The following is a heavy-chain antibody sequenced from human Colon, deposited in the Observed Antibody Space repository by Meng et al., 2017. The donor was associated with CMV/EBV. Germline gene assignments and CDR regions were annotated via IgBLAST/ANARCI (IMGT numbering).Heavy chain of an antibody. Sequence: KVSCKVSVYTLTQLSIHWVRQTPGKGLEWMGIIYPADSDTRYSPSFQGHVTISADKSISTAYLQWSSLKTSDTAMYYCARGGLADFDYWGQGALVTVSS. CDR3: ARGGLADFDY. V-gene: IGHV5-51*01. J-gene: IGHJ4*02. CDR1: VYTLTQLS. D-gene: IGHD3-16*01. CDR2: IYPADSDT.